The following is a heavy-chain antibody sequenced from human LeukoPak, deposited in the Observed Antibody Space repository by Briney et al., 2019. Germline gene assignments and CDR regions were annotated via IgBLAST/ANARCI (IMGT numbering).Heavy chain of an antibody. CDR2: INPSGGST. V-gene: IGHV1-46*01. J-gene: IGHJ4*02. CDR3: ARASQGVGLGVRGSLDY. CDR1: GYTFTSYY. Sequence: ASVKVSCKASGYTFTSYYMHWVRQAPGQGLEWMGIINPSGGSTSYAQKFQGRVTMTRDTSKNQFSLKLSSVTAADTAVYYCARASQGVGLGVRGSLDYWGQGTLVTVSS. D-gene: IGHD3-10*01.